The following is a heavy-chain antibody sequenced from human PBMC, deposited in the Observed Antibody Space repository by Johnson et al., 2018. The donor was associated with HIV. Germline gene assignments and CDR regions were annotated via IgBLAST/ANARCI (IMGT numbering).Heavy chain of an antibody. J-gene: IGHJ3*01. CDR1: GFTFSDYY. CDR3: AREGTYYYDNSGYNDAFDV. D-gene: IGHD3-22*01. V-gene: IGHV3-74*03. CDR2: INSDGSNT. Sequence: VQLVESGGGLVKPGGSLRLSCAASGFTFSDYYMSWIRQAPGKGLVWVSRINSDGSNTKYADSVKGRFTISRDNAKNTLYLQMNSLRAEDTAVYYCAREGTYYYDNSGYNDAFDVWGQGTMVTVSS.